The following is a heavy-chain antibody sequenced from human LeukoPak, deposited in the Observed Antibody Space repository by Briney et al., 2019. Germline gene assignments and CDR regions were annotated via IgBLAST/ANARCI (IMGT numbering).Heavy chain of an antibody. V-gene: IGHV3-7*01. J-gene: IGHJ6*03. CDR2: IKQDGSEK. CDR1: GFTFSNYW. Sequence: PGGSLRLSCAASGFTFSNYWMSWVPQAPGKGLEWVANIKQDGSEKYNVDSVKGRITISRDNAKNSLYLQMNGLRAEDTAMYYCARVRGYYYYMDVWGKGTTVTVSS. CDR3: ARVRGYYYYMDV.